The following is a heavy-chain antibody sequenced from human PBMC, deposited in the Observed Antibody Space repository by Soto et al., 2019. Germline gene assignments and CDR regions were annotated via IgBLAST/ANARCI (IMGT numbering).Heavy chain of an antibody. Sequence: GGSLRLSCAASGFTFSSYSMNWVRQAPGKGLEWVSYISSSSSTIYYADSVKGRFTISRDNAKNSLYLQMNSLRDKDTAVYYCARGGYCSSTSCYRLYYYYGMDVWGQGTTVTVSS. D-gene: IGHD2-2*01. CDR2: ISSSSSTI. CDR1: GFTFSSYS. CDR3: ARGGYCSSTSCYRLYYYYGMDV. V-gene: IGHV3-48*02. J-gene: IGHJ6*02.